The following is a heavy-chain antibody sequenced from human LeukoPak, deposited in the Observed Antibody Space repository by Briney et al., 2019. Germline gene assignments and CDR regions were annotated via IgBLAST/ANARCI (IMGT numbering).Heavy chain of an antibody. CDR3: VGGAPNWGFDF. V-gene: IGHV1-2*04. J-gene: IGHJ4*02. CDR2: INPNSGGT. D-gene: IGHD7-27*01. CDR1: GYTFTGYY. Sequence: ASVKVSCKASGYTFTGYYMHWVRQAPGQGLEWMGWINPNSGGTNYAQKFQGWVTMTRDTSISTAYMELTSLRSEDTAVYYCVGGAPNWGFDFWGQGTLVIVSS.